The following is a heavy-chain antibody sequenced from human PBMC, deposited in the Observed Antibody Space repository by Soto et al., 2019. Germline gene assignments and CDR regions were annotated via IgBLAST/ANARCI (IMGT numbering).Heavy chain of an antibody. D-gene: IGHD4-17*01. V-gene: IGHV3-30-3*01. CDR3: ARDPDYGDYVFDY. Sequence: QVPLVESGGGVVQPGRSLRLSCAASGFTFSSYAMHWVRQAPGKGLEWVAVISYDGSNKYYADSVKGRFTISRDNSKNTLYLQMNSLRAEDTAVYYCARDPDYGDYVFDYWGQGTLVTVSS. CDR2: ISYDGSNK. CDR1: GFTFSSYA. J-gene: IGHJ4*02.